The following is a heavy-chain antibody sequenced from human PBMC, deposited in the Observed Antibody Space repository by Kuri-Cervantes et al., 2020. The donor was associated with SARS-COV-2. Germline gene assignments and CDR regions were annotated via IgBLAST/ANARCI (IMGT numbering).Heavy chain of an antibody. V-gene: IGHV1-69*13. CDR3: ATLPGSTHYYYYMDV. Sequence: SVKVSCKASGGTFSSYAISWVRQAPGQGLEWMGGIIPIFGTANYAQKFQGRVTITADESTSTAYMELSSLRSEDTAVYYCATLPGSTHYYYYMDVWGKGTTVTVSS. CDR2: IIPIFGTA. CDR1: GGTFSSYA. D-gene: IGHD2-15*01. J-gene: IGHJ6*03.